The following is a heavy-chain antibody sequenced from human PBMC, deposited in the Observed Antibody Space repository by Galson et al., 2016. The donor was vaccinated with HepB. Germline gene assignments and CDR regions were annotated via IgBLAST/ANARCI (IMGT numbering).Heavy chain of an antibody. CDR1: GFSFSTYS. J-gene: IGHJ6*02. D-gene: IGHD3-3*01. V-gene: IGHV3-21*01. Sequence: SLRLSCAASGFSFSTYSMNWVRQPPGKGLEWVSSISRNSDYIYYADSVKGRFTISRDNVKNSLYLQMNSLRAEDTALYYCLGDSREWNPVNHYGLDVWGQGTTVTVSS. CDR3: LGDSREWNPVNHYGLDV. CDR2: ISRNSDYI.